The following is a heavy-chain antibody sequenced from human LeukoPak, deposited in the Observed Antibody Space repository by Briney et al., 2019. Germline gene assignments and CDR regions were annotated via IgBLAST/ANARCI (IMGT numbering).Heavy chain of an antibody. CDR1: GCTFSSYE. CDR2: ISSSGSTI. Sequence: GGSLRLSCAASGCTFSSYEMNWVRQAPGKGLEWVSYISSSGSTIYYADSVKGRFTISRDNAKNSLYLQMNSLRAEDTAVYYCAELGITMVGGVWGKGTTVTISS. V-gene: IGHV3-48*03. D-gene: IGHD3-10*02. CDR3: AELGITMVGGV. J-gene: IGHJ6*04.